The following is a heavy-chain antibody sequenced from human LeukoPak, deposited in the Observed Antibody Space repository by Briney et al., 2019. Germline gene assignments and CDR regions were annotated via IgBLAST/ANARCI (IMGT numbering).Heavy chain of an antibody. CDR3: ARYYYDSSVSRYYFDY. D-gene: IGHD3-22*01. CDR2: IYYSGST. V-gene: IGHV4-39*01. CDR1: GGSMRSSNFY. Sequence: SETLSLTCTVSGGSMRSSNFYWGWIRQPPGKGLEWIGSIYYSGSTYYNPSLKSRVTISVDTSKNQFSLKLSSVAAADTAVYYCARYYYDSSVSRYYFDYWGQGTLVTVSS. J-gene: IGHJ4*02.